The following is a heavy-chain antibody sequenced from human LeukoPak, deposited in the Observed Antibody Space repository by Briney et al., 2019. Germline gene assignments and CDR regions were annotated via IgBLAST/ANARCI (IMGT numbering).Heavy chain of an antibody. V-gene: IGHV4-31*03. CDR3: ARGKGYSYGYSSPISYYYYYMDV. CDR1: GGSISSGGYY. Sequence: PSQTLSLTCTVSGGSISSGGYYWSWIRQHPGKGLEWIGYIYYSGSTYYNPSLKSRVTISVDTSKNQFSLKLSSVTAADTAVYYCARGKGYSYGYSSPISYYYYYMDVWGKGTTVTVSS. D-gene: IGHD5-18*01. CDR2: IYYSGST. J-gene: IGHJ6*03.